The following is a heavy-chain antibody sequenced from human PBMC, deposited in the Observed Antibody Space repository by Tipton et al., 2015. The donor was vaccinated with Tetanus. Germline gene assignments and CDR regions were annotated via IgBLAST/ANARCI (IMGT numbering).Heavy chain of an antibody. CDR1: GFTFSSYA. D-gene: IGHD3-22*01. Sequence: SLRLSCAASGFTFSSYAMSWVRQAPGKGLEWVSAISGSGGSTCYADSVKGRFTISRDNSKNTLYLQMNSLRAEDTAVYYCAKDGRGYYYDSSEGVFDIWGQGTMVTVSS. CDR2: ISGSGGST. CDR3: AKDGRGYYYDSSEGVFDI. V-gene: IGHV3-23*01. J-gene: IGHJ3*02.